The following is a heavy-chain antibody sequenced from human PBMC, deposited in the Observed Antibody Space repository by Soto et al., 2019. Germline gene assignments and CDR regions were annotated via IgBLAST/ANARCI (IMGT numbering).Heavy chain of an antibody. D-gene: IGHD2-21*01. CDR1: GFSVSSYG. Sequence: EVQLVESGGGVVQPGGSLRLSCAASGFSVSSYGMNWVRQAPGKGLECMSNMPSSGNNIYYADSVKGRFTMSRDDAKNSLYLQMGSLRAEDTAVYYCARDSDPVILDSSDYWGQGTLVNVSS. V-gene: IGHV3-48*01. CDR3: ARDSDPVILDSSDY. CDR2: MPSSGNNI. J-gene: IGHJ4*02.